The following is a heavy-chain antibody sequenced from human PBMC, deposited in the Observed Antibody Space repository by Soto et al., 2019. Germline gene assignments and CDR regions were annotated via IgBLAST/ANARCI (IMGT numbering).Heavy chain of an antibody. CDR3: AKEGERVYYDYGMDV. J-gene: IGHJ6*02. V-gene: IGHV3-30*18. CDR2: ISYDGSNK. CDR1: GFTFSSYG. Sequence: QVQLVESGGGVVQPGRSLRLSCAASGFTFSSYGMHWVRQAPGKGLEWVAVISYDGSNKYYADSVKGRFTISRDNSKNTLYLQMNSRSAEDTAVYYCAKEGERVYYDYGMDVWGQGTTVTVSS. D-gene: IGHD2-21*01.